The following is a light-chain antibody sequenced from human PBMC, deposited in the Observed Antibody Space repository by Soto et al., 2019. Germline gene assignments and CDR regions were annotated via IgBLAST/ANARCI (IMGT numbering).Light chain of an antibody. Sequence: DIQMTQSPSSVSASVGDTVTITCRASHYIDRWLAWYQQKPGKAPKLLIYDASRLRSGVPSTFSGSGSGTDFTLTITDLQPEDFATYYCQQAYSPPITFGQGTRLEIK. CDR2: DAS. CDR1: HYIDRW. V-gene: IGKV1-12*01. CDR3: QQAYSPPIT. J-gene: IGKJ5*01.